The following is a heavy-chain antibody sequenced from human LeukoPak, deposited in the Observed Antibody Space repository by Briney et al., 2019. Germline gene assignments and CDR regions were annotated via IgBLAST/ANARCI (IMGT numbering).Heavy chain of an antibody. CDR2: ISSSSSYI. J-gene: IGHJ3*01. CDR1: GFTFSSYS. V-gene: IGHV3-21*01. Sequence: GGSLRLSCAASGFTFSSYSMNWVRQAPGKGLEWVSSISSSSSYIYYADSVKGRFTISRDNAKNSLYLQMNSLRAEDTAVYYCARDSALSITMIVHDAFDLWGHGTMVTVSS. D-gene: IGHD3-22*01. CDR3: ARDSALSITMIVHDAFDL.